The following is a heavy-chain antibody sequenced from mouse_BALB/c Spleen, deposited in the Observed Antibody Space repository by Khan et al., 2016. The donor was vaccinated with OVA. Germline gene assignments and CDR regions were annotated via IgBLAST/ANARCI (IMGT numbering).Heavy chain of an antibody. J-gene: IGHJ3*01. CDR1: GYTLNDFY. CDR3: ARRYYCGCTIGY. Sequence: QVQLQQSGTELARPGASVNLSCKASGYTLNDFYITWVKQWSGQGLEWIGEISPGSGDIYYNEKFKGKATMTADKSSSTAYMQLSSLTSEATAVFCGARRYYCGCTIGYWGQGTRVTVSA. D-gene: IGHD1-1*01. CDR2: ISPGSGDI. V-gene: IGHV1-77*01.